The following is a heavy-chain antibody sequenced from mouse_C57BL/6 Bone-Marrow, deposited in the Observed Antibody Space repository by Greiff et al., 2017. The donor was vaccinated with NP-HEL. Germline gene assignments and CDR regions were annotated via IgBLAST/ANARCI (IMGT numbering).Heavy chain of an antibody. Sequence: QVQLKQSGAELMKPGASVKLSCKATGYTFTGYWIEWVKQRPGHGLEWIGEILPGSGSTNYNEKFKGKATFTADTSSNTAYLQLSSLTTEDSAIYYCARSGITTVVGRGFAYWGQGTLVTVSA. CDR3: ARSGITTVVGRGFAY. CDR1: GYTFTGYW. V-gene: IGHV1-9*01. CDR2: ILPGSGST. J-gene: IGHJ3*01. D-gene: IGHD1-1*01.